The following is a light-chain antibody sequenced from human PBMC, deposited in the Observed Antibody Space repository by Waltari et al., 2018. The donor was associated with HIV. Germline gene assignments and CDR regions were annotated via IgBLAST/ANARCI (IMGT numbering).Light chain of an antibody. CDR1: SSNLGRNY. J-gene: IGLJ1*01. CDR3: ATWNDSLSGYV. Sequence: QSVLTQPPSASGTLGQRVTISCSGSSSNLGRNYVYWYQQLPGTAPKLLIYRNNQRPSGVPDRFSGSKSGTSASLAISGLRSEDEADYYCATWNDSLSGYVFGTGTKVTV. V-gene: IGLV1-47*01. CDR2: RNN.